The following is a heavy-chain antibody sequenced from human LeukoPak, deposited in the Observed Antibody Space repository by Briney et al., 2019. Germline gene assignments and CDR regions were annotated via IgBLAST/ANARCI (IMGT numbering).Heavy chain of an antibody. CDR1: GFTFSSYA. CDR3: AMSLMVRGTCDY. Sequence: GGSLGLSCAASGFTFSSYAMHWVRQAPGKGLEWVAVISYDGSNKYYADSVKGRFTISRDNSKNTLYLQMNSLRAEDTAVYYCAMSLMVRGTCDYWGQGTLVTVSS. J-gene: IGHJ4*02. D-gene: IGHD3-10*01. CDR2: ISYDGSNK. V-gene: IGHV3-30-3*01.